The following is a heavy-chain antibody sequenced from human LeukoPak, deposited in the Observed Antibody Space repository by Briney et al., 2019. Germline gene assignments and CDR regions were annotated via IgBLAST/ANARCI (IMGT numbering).Heavy chain of an antibody. CDR3: AREGLYNYGYVYGY. Sequence: GGSLRLSCAASGFTFDDYGMSWVRQAPGKGLEWVSGINWNGGSTGYADSLKGRFTISRDNAKKSLYLQMNSLRAEDTAVYFCAREGLYNYGYVYGYWGQGTLVTVSS. J-gene: IGHJ4*02. V-gene: IGHV3-20*04. CDR1: GFTFDDYG. CDR2: INWNGGST. D-gene: IGHD5-18*01.